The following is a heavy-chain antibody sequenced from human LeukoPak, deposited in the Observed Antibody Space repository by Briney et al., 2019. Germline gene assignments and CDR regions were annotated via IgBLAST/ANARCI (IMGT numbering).Heavy chain of an antibody. J-gene: IGHJ4*02. D-gene: IGHD3-10*02. Sequence: GGSLRLSCAASGFTFSSYSMNWVRQAPGEGLEWVSSISSSSSYIYYADSVKGRFTISRDNAKNSLYLQMNSLRAEDTAVYYCARDLFGGRDYWGQGTLVTVSS. CDR2: ISSSSSYI. CDR3: ARDLFGGRDY. CDR1: GFTFSSYS. V-gene: IGHV3-21*01.